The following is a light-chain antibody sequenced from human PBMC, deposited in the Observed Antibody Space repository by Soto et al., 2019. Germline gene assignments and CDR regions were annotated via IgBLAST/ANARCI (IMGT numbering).Light chain of an antibody. Sequence: VLTLYPDTIAAPLAAGPISNCKSSQSLLYCSSFSNYLAWFQKKPGQPPKLLIYWASYRQSGVPARFSGSGSGTDFTLTINGLQAEDAAVYYCQESNSVSRTFGQGTKVDIK. CDR1: QSLLYCSSFSNY. J-gene: IGKJ1*01. CDR3: QESNSVSRT. CDR2: WAS. V-gene: IGKV4-1*01.